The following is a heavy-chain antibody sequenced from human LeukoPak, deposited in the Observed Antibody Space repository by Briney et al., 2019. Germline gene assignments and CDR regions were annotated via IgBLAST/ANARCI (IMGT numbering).Heavy chain of an antibody. J-gene: IGHJ4*02. CDR3: ARDGLRGTYFDY. CDR2: INPSGGST. CDR1: GYTFTSYY. Sequence: ASVKVSCKASGYTFTSYYMHWVRQAPGQGLEWMGIINPSGGSTSYAQKFQGRVTITRDTSTSTVYMELSSLRSEDTAVYYCARDGLRGTYFDYWGQGTLVTVSS. V-gene: IGHV1-46*01. D-gene: IGHD3-16*01.